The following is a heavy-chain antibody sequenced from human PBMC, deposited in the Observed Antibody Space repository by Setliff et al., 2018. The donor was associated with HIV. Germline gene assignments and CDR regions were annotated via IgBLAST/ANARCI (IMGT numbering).Heavy chain of an antibody. J-gene: IGHJ4*02. D-gene: IGHD1-1*01. Sequence: TLSLTCTVSGGSVNSQSDYWTWIRQPAGKGLEWLGHIYISRSTNYNPSFKGRVAMSVDRSKNQFSLNLNSVTAADAAVYFCARAREGWKPFAFDYWGQGTLVTVSS. CDR3: ARAREGWKPFAFDY. V-gene: IGHV4-61*09. CDR1: GGSVNSQSDY. CDR2: IYISRST.